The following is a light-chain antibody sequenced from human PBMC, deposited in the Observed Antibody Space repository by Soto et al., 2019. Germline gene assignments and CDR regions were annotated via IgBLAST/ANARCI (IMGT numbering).Light chain of an antibody. CDR2: DAS. CDR1: QSISSW. V-gene: IGKV1-5*01. CDR3: QQYNSYSQT. J-gene: IGKJ2*01. Sequence: DIQMTQSPSTLSASVGERVTITCRASQSISSWLAWYQQKPGKAPKLLIYDASSLESGVPSRFSGSGSGTEFPLTISSLQPDDFATYYCQQYNSYSQTFGQGTKLEIK.